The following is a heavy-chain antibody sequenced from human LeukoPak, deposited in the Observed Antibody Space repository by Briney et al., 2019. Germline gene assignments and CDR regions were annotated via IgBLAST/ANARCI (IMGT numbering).Heavy chain of an antibody. CDR1: GYSFTSYW. CDR2: IFPGDSDS. CDR3: ARFRDDFPDY. D-gene: IGHD5-24*01. Sequence: GESLKISCKGSGYSFTSYWIGWVRQMPGKGLEWMGIIFPGDSDSRYGPSFQGQVTISVDKSISTAYLQWNSLKASDTAIYYCARFRDDFPDYWGQGTLIIVSS. J-gene: IGHJ4*02. V-gene: IGHV5-51*01.